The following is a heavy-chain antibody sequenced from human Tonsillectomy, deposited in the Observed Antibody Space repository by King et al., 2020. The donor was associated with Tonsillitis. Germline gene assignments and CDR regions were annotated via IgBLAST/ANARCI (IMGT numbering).Heavy chain of an antibody. D-gene: IGHD4-17*01. Sequence: QLVQSGAEVKKPGASVKVSCKASGYTFTSYGISWVRQAPGQGLEWMGWISAYNGNTNYAQKLQGRVTMTTDTSTSTAYMERRSLRSDDTAVSYCAGDTPPDRGYDYGDSLIDYWGQGTLVTVSS. J-gene: IGHJ4*02. CDR2: ISAYNGNT. CDR1: GYTFTSYG. CDR3: AGDTPPDRGYDYGDSLIDY. V-gene: IGHV1-18*01.